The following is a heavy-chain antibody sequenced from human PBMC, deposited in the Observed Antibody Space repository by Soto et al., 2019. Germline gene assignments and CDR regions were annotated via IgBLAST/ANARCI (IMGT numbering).Heavy chain of an antibody. CDR1: GYMFISYG. V-gene: IGHV1-18*01. CDR3: VRDLDGSGSYYTDY. CDR2: IRPYNGDT. D-gene: IGHD3-10*01. J-gene: IGHJ4*02. Sequence: QVQLVQSGAEVKKPGASVKVSCKASGYMFISYGINWVRQAPGQGLEWMGWIRPYNGDTKYAQSLQGRVTMTTDTSTSKAYMEMRSLRSDDRAVYYCVRDLDGSGSYYTDYWGPGTLVTVSS.